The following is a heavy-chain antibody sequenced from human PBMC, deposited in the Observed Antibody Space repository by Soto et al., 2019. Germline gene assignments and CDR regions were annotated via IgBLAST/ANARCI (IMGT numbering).Heavy chain of an antibody. D-gene: IGHD6-19*01. J-gene: IGHJ4*02. CDR2: VYSSGHT. V-gene: IGHV4-59*01. CDR1: GGSSINYY. Sequence: QVQLQESGPGLVKPSETLSLTCTVSGGSSINYYWTWIRQPPGKGLEWIGYVYSSGHTSYNPSLKSRVTISIDTSKNQFSLKLSSVTAADTAVYYCARALAVPGYYSDYWGQGTLVTVSS. CDR3: ARALAVPGYYSDY.